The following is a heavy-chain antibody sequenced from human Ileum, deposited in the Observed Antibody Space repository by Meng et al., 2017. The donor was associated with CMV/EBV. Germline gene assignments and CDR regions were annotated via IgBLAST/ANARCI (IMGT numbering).Heavy chain of an antibody. Sequence: GGSLRLSCSASGFTFHTYDMYWVRQSPGKGLEWVSGIRTGGDRSYAASVKGRFSVSRDNAKKSLYLQMSSLRAEDTAVYHCGGGGGGAGSYYNADNWFDPWGQGTRVTVSS. CDR3: GGGGGGAGSYYNADNWFDP. D-gene: IGHD3-10*01. V-gene: IGHV3-13*01. CDR1: GFTFHTYD. CDR2: IRTGGDR. J-gene: IGHJ5*02.